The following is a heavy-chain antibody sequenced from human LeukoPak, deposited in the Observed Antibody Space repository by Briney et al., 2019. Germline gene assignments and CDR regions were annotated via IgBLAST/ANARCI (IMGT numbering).Heavy chain of an antibody. CDR1: GVTFSRYE. V-gene: IGHV3-48*03. CDR3: ARDTYYYDSSGYPFLDY. Sequence: PGGSLRLSCAASGVTFSRYEMNWVRQAPGKGLEWVSYISSSGSTIYYADSVKGRFTISRDNAKNSLYLQMNSLRAEDTAVYYCARDTYYYDSSGYPFLDYWGQGTLVTVSS. J-gene: IGHJ4*02. D-gene: IGHD3-22*01. CDR2: ISSSGSTI.